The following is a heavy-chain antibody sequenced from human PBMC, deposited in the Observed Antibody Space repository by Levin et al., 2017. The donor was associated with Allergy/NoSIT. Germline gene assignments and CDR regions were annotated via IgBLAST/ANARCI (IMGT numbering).Heavy chain of an antibody. CDR1: GFTVSSTY. V-gene: IGHV3-66*01. CDR3: ARDRRIFGVVRYYYYGMDV. Sequence: LSLPCAASGFTVSSTYMSWVRQAPGKGLEWVSVIYSGGSTYYADSVKGRFTISRDNSKNTLYLQMNSLRAEDTAVYYCARDRRIFGVVRYYYYGMDVWGQGTTVTVSS. CDR2: IYSGGST. D-gene: IGHD3-3*01. J-gene: IGHJ6*02.